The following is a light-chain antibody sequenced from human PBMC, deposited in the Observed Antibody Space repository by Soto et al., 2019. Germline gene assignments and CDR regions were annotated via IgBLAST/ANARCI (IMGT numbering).Light chain of an antibody. J-gene: IGKJ1*01. Sequence: DIQMTQSPSTLSGSVGDRVTITCRASQTISSWLAWYQQKPGKAPKLLIYQASTLKSGVPSRFSGSGSGTECTLTISSLQPDDFATYYCQHYNSYSEAFGQGTKVELK. V-gene: IGKV1-5*03. CDR3: QHYNSYSEA. CDR2: QAS. CDR1: QTISSW.